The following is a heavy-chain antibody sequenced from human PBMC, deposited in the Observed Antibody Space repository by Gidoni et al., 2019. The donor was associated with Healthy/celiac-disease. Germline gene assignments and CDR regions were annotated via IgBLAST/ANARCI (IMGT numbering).Heavy chain of an antibody. V-gene: IGHV3-9*01. CDR1: GFTFDDYA. CDR2: ISWNSGSI. Sequence: EVQLVESGGGLVQPGRSLRLSCAASGFTFDDYAMHWVRQAPGKGLEWVSGISWNSGSIGYADSVKGRFTISRDNAKNSLYLQMNSLRAEDTALYYCTKDFRGERKSYSYYGMDVWGQGTTVTVSS. J-gene: IGHJ6*02. D-gene: IGHD2-21*01. CDR3: TKDFRGERKSYSYYGMDV.